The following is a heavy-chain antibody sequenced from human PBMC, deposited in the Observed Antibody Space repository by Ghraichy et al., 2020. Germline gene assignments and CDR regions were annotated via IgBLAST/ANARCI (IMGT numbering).Heavy chain of an antibody. D-gene: IGHD2-2*01. CDR1: GGSFSGYY. CDR2: INHSGST. J-gene: IGHJ5*02. Sequence: SETLSLTCAVYGGSFSGYYWSWIRQPPGKGLEWIGEINHSGSTNYNPSLKSRVTISVDTSKNQFSLKLSSVTAADTAVYYCARTRYQRVSNWFDPWGQGTLVTVSS. CDR3: ARTRYQRVSNWFDP. V-gene: IGHV4-34*01.